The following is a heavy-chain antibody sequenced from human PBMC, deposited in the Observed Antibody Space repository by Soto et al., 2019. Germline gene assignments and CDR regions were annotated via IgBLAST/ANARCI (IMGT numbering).Heavy chain of an antibody. CDR2: IYSSGST. Sequence: SATRSITCTVSGGAINSYYWTWIRQPAGKGLEWIGRIYSSGSTKYNPSLQSRVTMSLDTSKNQFSLRLTSVTAADTAVYYCARGQRFSDWFDPWGQGTLITVS. V-gene: IGHV4-4*07. CDR3: ARGQRFSDWFDP. J-gene: IGHJ5*02. CDR1: GGAINSYY. D-gene: IGHD3-3*01.